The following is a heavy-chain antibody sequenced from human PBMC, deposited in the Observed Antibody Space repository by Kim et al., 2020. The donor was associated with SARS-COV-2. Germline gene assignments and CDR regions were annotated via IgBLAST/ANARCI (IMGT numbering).Heavy chain of an antibody. CDR3: ASLLYFDWLSYDMDV. D-gene: IGHD3-9*01. CDR1: GGSITSYY. J-gene: IGHJ6*02. V-gene: IGHV4-59*12. Sequence: SETLSLTCTVSGGSITSYYWSWIRQPPGKGLEWIGYMYYSGSTNYNPSLKSRVTISVDTSKNQFSLKLSSVTAADTAIYYCASLLYFDWLSYDMDVWGQGTTVTVSS. CDR2: MYYSGST.